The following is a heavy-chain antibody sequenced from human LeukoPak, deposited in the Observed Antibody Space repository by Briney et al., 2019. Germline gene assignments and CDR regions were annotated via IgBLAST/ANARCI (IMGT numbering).Heavy chain of an antibody. CDR3: ARARSAAGNFDY. J-gene: IGHJ4*02. CDR1: GGSISSGGYY. Sequence: PSQTLSLTCTVSGGSISSGGYYWSWIRQHPGKGLEWTGYIYYSGSTYYNPSLKSRVTISADTSKNQLSLKLSSVTAADTAVYYCARARSAAGNFDYWGQGTLVTVSS. CDR2: IYYSGST. V-gene: IGHV4-31*03. D-gene: IGHD6-13*01.